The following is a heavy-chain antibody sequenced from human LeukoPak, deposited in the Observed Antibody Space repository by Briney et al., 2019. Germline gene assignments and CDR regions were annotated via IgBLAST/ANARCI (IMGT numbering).Heavy chain of an antibody. V-gene: IGHV4-31*03. CDR3: ARGWRKYYGSGSFSEPWFDP. D-gene: IGHD3-10*01. J-gene: IGHJ5*02. Sequence: SETLSLTCTVSGGSISSGGYYWSWIRQHPEKGLEWIGYIYYSGSTYYNPSLKSRVTISVDMSKNQFSLKLSSVTAADTAVYYCARGWRKYYGSGSFSEPWFDPWGQGTLVTVSS. CDR1: GGSISSGGYY. CDR2: IYYSGST.